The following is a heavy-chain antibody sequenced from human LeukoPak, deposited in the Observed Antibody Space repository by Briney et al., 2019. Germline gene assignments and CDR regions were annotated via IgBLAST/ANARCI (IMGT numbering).Heavy chain of an antibody. J-gene: IGHJ4*02. CDR1: GFTFSSYA. CDR2: ISSNGGST. V-gene: IGHV3-64*01. CDR3: AKAGGGYYDSSEAPYFDY. Sequence: GGSLRLSCAASGFTFSSYAMHWVRQAPGKGLEYVSAISSNGGSTYYANSVKGRFTISRDNSKNTLYLQMNSLRAEDTAVYYCAKAGGGYYDSSEAPYFDYWGQGTLVTVSS. D-gene: IGHD3-22*01.